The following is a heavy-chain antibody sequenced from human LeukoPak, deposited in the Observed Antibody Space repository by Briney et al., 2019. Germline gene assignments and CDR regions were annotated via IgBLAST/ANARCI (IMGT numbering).Heavy chain of an antibody. CDR2: ITSTSSYI. CDR1: GVTFSSYS. Sequence: GGVLRLSCAASGVTFSSYSMNWVRQPPGKGLEWVSSITSTSSYIYYADSVKGRFTISRDNAKNSLYLQMNSLRAEDTAVYYCARAYCSSTSCYGANNDAFDIWGQGTMVTVSS. CDR3: ARAYCSSTSCYGANNDAFDI. V-gene: IGHV3-21*01. J-gene: IGHJ3*02. D-gene: IGHD2-2*01.